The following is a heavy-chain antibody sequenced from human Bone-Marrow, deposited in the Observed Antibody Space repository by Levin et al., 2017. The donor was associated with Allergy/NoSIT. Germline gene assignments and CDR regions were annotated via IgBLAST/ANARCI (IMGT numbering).Heavy chain of an antibody. D-gene: IGHD6-13*01. J-gene: IGHJ3*02. CDR2: ISYDGSNK. CDR1: GFTFSSYG. CDR3: AKDFSNIAAAGTKYYAFDI. V-gene: IGHV3-30*18. Sequence: GGSLRLSCAASGFTFSSYGMHWVRQAPGKGLEWVAVISYDGSNKYYADSVKGRFTISRDNSKNTLYLQMNSLRAEDTAVYYCAKDFSNIAAAGTKYYAFDIWGQGTMVTVSS.